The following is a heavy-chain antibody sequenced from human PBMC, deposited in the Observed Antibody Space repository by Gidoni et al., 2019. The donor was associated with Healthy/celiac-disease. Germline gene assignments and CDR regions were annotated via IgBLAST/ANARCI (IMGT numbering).Heavy chain of an antibody. CDR1: GFTFCSYS. D-gene: IGHD3-10*01. CDR2: ISSSSSTI. J-gene: IGHJ4*02. V-gene: IGHV3-48*04. CDR3: ARDYYGSGSYSNAVDY. Sequence: EVQLVESGGGLVQPGGSLRLSCAASGFTFCSYSMNWVRQAPGKGLEWVSYISSSSSTIYYADSVKGRFTISRDNAKNSLYLQMNSLRAEDTAVYYCARDYYGSGSYSNAVDYWGQGTLVTVSS.